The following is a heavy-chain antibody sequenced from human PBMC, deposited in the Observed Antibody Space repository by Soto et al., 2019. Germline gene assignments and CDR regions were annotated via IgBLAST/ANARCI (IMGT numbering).Heavy chain of an antibody. CDR2: IYYSGST. V-gene: IGHV4-59*08. CDR1: GGSISSYY. Sequence: SETLSLTCTVSGGSISSYYWSWIRQPPGKGLEWIGYIYYSGSTNYNPSLKSRVTISVDTSKNQFSLKLSSVTAADTAVYYCARSYPHPNTVTTFDYWGQGTLVTVSS. J-gene: IGHJ4*02. D-gene: IGHD4-17*01. CDR3: ARSYPHPNTVTTFDY.